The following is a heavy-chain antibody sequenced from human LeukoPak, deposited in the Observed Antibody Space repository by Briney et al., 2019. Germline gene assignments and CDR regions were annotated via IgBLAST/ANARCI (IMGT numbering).Heavy chain of an antibody. Sequence: ASVKVSCKACGYTFTSYVMHWVRQAPGQRLEWMGWINAGNGNTKYSQKFQGRVTITRDTSASTTYMDLSSLISEDTAVYYCVRERGYSGYDSFDYWGQGTLVTVSS. V-gene: IGHV1-3*01. CDR2: INAGNGNT. CDR3: VRERGYSGYDSFDY. D-gene: IGHD5-12*01. J-gene: IGHJ4*02. CDR1: GYTFTSYV.